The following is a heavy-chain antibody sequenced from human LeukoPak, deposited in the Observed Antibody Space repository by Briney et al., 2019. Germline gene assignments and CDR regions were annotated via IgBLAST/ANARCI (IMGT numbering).Heavy chain of an antibody. CDR1: GGSISSGSYY. CDR2: IYIRGNT. CDR3: ARGYWFYFDY. V-gene: IGHV4-61*02. J-gene: IGHJ4*02. D-gene: IGHD2-8*02. Sequence: PSQTLTLTCTVSGGSISSGSYYWSWIRQPAGKGLEWIGRIYIRGNTSYNPSLKSRVTISADTSKNQFSLKVSSVTAADTAVYYCARGYWFYFDYWGRGTLVTVSS.